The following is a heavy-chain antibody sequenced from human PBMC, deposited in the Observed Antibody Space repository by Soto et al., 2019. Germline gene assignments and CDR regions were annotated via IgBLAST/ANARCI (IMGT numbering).Heavy chain of an antibody. CDR1: GGSMSRYY. D-gene: IGHD6-13*01. Sequence: QVHLQESGPGLVKPAETLSLTCTVSGGSMSRYYWSWIRQPPGKGLEWIAYIYFSGYTNYSASLTSRVTRSEGTSNNHVSLRLNSVTAADTAVYYCAGGIAPIELAYWGQRTLVAVSS. V-gene: IGHV4-59*01. J-gene: IGHJ4*02. CDR3: AGGIAPIELAY. CDR2: IYFSGYT.